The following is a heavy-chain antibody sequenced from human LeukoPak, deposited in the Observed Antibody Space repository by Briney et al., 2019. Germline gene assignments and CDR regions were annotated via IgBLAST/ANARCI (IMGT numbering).Heavy chain of an antibody. CDR3: ARVVAVAGTYYYYYMDV. Sequence: SETLSLTCTVSGGSISSYYWSWIRQPPGKGLEWIGYIYYSGSTNYNPSLKSRVTISVDTSKNQFSLKLSSATAADTAVYYCARVVAVAGTYYYYYMDVWGKGPRSPSP. CDR2: IYYSGST. D-gene: IGHD6-19*01. CDR1: GGSISSYY. V-gene: IGHV4-59*01. J-gene: IGHJ6*03.